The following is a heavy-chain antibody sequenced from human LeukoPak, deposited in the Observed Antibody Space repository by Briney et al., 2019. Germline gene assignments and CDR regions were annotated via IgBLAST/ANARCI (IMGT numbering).Heavy chain of an antibody. D-gene: IGHD6-19*01. J-gene: IGHJ1*01. CDR1: GFTFSSYA. V-gene: IGHV3-64D*06. Sequence: GGSLRLSCSASGFTFSSYAMHWVRQAPGKGLEYVSAISSNGGSTYYADSVKGRFTISRDNSKNTLYLQMSSLRAEGTAVYYCVKDQSKWLVLGYFQHWGQGTLVTVSS. CDR3: VKDQSKWLVLGYFQH. CDR2: ISSNGGST.